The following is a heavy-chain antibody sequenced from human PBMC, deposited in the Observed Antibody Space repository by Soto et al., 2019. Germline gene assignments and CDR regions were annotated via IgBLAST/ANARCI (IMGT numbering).Heavy chain of an antibody. V-gene: IGHV3-23*01. CDR3: ANSVRFDFWGGIPYFQH. D-gene: IGHD3-3*01. J-gene: IGHJ1*01. CDR2: ISGSGGST. Sequence: VGSLRLSCAASGVTCSSYAMSWVRQAPGKGLEWVSAISGSGGSTYYADSVRGRFTISRDNSKNTLYLQMNSLRAEDTAVYYCANSVRFDFWGGIPYFQHWGQGTLVTVSS. CDR1: GVTCSSYA.